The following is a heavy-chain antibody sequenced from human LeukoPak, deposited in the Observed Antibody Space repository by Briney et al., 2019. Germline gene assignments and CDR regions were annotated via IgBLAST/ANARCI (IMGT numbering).Heavy chain of an antibody. Sequence: GGSLRLSCAASGFTFSSYAMSWVRQAPGKGLEWVSNISSSGSTIYYADSVKGRFTISRDNAKNSLYLQMNSPRAEDTAVYYCARAGDTYYDILTGYYDYWGQGTLVTVSS. CDR1: GFTFSSYA. D-gene: IGHD3-9*01. CDR3: ARAGDTYYDILTGYYDY. V-gene: IGHV3-48*03. CDR2: ISSSGSTI. J-gene: IGHJ4*02.